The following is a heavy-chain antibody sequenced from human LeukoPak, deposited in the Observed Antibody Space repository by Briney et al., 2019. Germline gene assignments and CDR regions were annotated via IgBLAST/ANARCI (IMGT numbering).Heavy chain of an antibody. CDR2: ISYSGTT. D-gene: IGHD3-10*01. CDR3: AANSADYNTLGSSYEV. CDR1: SASISSSPYY. V-gene: IGHV4-39*02. J-gene: IGHJ4*02. Sequence: KPSETLSLTCSVSSASISSSPYYWAWIRQSPGRGLEWIATISYSGTTYYNPSLKSRVTISVETSRNHFSLKLSSVTAADTAVYYCAANSADYNTLGSSYEVWGQGTLVTVSS.